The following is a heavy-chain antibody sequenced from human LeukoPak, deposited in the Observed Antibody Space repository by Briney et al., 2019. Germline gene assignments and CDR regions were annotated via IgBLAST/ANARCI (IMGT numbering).Heavy chain of an antibody. Sequence: GGSLRLSCAASGFTFSSYGMSWFRQAPGKGLEWLSAISGSGGSTYYADSVQGRFTISRDNSKNTLYLQMSSLGAEDTAVYYCANSPKSDYWGQGTLVTVSS. J-gene: IGHJ4*02. CDR3: ANSPKSDY. V-gene: IGHV3-23*01. CDR1: GFTFSSYG. CDR2: ISGSGGST.